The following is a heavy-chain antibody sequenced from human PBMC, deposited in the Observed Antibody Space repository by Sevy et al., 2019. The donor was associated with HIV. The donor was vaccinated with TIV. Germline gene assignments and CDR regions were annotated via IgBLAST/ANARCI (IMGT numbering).Heavy chain of an antibody. D-gene: IGHD1-7*01. Sequence: GGSLRLSCVASGFSFSDYFISWIRQAPGKGLEWVSYISSNSNKIRYADSVQGRFTISRDNAKNSLFLQMNSLRDEDTAVYYCARDSSWNYDSYFYGMDVWGQGTTVTVSS. J-gene: IGHJ6*02. CDR3: ARDSSWNYDSYFYGMDV. CDR2: ISSNSNKI. CDR1: GFSFSDYF. V-gene: IGHV3-11*04.